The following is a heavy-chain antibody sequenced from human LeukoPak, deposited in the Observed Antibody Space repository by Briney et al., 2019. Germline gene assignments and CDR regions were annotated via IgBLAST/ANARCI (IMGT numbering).Heavy chain of an antibody. J-gene: IGHJ4*02. CDR1: SGSITNYY. V-gene: IGHV4-59*01. D-gene: IGHD3-10*01. CDR2: IYYSGNT. Sequence: SETLSLTCTVSSGSITNYYWSWIRQPPGKGLEWIGFIYYSGNTNYSPSLKSRVTISVDTSKNKFSLKLSSMTAADTAVYYCARGALLWFGDRMEYYFDYWGQGTLLTVSS. CDR3: ARGALLWFGDRMEYYFDY.